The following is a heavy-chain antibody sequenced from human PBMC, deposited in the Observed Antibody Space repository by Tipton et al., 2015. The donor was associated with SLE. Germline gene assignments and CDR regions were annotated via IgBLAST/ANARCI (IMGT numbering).Heavy chain of an antibody. Sequence: TLSLTCTVSGGSISSHYWSWIRQPPGKGPEWIGYIYYSGSTYYNPSLKSRVTISVDTSKNQFSLKLSSVTAADTAVYYCAREYYGSGSYFDYWGQGTLVTVSS. D-gene: IGHD3-10*01. CDR3: AREYYGSGSYFDY. CDR2: IYYSGST. V-gene: IGHV4-59*11. CDR1: GGSISSHY. J-gene: IGHJ4*02.